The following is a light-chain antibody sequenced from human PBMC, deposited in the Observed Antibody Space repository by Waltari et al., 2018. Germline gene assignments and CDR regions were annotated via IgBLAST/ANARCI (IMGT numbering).Light chain of an antibody. V-gene: IGLV3-21*04. Sequence: SYVLTQPPSVSVAPGNTASLTCGGDNFGRKNVTCYQQKPGQAPVLVISNDYDRPSGIPDRFSGSNSGNTATLTISSVEAGDEADYICQVWDSGSDYVFGTGTKVTVL. J-gene: IGLJ1*01. CDR3: QVWDSGSDYV. CDR2: NDY. CDR1: NFGRKN.